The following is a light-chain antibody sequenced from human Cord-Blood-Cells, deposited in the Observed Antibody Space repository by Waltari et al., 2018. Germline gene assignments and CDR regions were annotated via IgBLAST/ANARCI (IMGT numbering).Light chain of an antibody. CDR2: GAS. J-gene: IGKJ1*01. CDR1: QSVSSSY. V-gene: IGKV3-20*01. Sequence: EIVLTQSPVTLSLSPGERATVSCRASQSVSSSYLAWYQQKPGHAPRPLTYGASSRATGIPDRFSGSGSGTDFTLTISRLEPEDFAVYYCQHETFGQGTKVEIK. CDR3: QHET.